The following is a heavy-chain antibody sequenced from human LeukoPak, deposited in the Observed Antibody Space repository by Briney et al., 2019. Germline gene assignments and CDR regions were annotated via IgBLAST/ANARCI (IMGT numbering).Heavy chain of an antibody. CDR1: GFTFNNYG. D-gene: IGHD3-16*01. Sequence: GGSLRLSCAASGFTFNNYGMHWVRQAPGQGLEWLAVTTNDGSKKYYAESVKGQFTITRDNSKNTLTLQMNGLGVGDTAVYYCAKAFAGGIDYWGQGALVTVSS. CDR3: AKAFAGGIDY. CDR2: TTNDGSKK. V-gene: IGHV3-30*18. J-gene: IGHJ4*02.